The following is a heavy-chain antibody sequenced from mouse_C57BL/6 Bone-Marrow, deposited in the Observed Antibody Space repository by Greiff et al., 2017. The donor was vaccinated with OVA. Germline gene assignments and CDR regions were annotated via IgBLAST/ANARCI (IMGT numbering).Heavy chain of an antibody. J-gene: IGHJ3*01. CDR3: ARRQLGGFAY. V-gene: IGHV5-6*01. Sequence: EVQRVESGGDLVKPGGSLKLSCAASGFTFSSYGMSWVRQTPDKRLEWVATISSGGSYTYYPDSVKGRFTISRDNAKNTLYLQMSSLKSEDTAMYYCARRQLGGFAYWGQGTLVTVSA. D-gene: IGHD4-1*02. CDR1: GFTFSSYG. CDR2: ISSGGSYT.